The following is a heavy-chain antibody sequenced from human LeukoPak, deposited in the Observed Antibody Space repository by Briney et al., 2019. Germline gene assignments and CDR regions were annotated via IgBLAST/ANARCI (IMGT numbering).Heavy chain of an antibody. CDR3: ARDQPSVQYSSGWYANWFDP. CDR2: ISYDGSNR. D-gene: IGHD6-19*01. V-gene: IGHV3-30-3*01. Sequence: PGGSLRLSCAASGFTFSSYAVHWVRQAPGKGLEWVAVISYDGSNRYYADSVKGRFTISRDNSKNTLYLQMNSLRAEDTAVYYCARDQPSVQYSSGWYANWFDPWGQGTLVTVSS. J-gene: IGHJ5*02. CDR1: GFTFSSYA.